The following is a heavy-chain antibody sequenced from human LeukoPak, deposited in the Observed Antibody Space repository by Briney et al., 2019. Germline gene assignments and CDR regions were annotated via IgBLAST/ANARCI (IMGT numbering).Heavy chain of an antibody. V-gene: IGHV3-66*01. Sequence: GSLRTFRSSSGITRRNHHNEWGRQGSGKGVGVVPGYYNRDSTYYADSVKGRFTISRDNSKNTLYLQMNSLRAEDTAVYYCASRQPSGSCSSTSCHRAFDIWGQGTMVTVSS. J-gene: IGHJ3*02. D-gene: IGHD2-2*01. CDR2: YNRDST. CDR1: GITRRNHH. CDR3: ASRQPSGSCSSTSCHRAFDI.